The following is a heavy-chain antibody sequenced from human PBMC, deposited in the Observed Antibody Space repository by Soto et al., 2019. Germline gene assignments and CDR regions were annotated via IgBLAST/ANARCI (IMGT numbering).Heavy chain of an antibody. CDR3: ARGGSGGAMDV. CDR2: IWDDGSNK. J-gene: IGHJ6*01. Sequence: QVQLVESGGGVVQPGRSLRLSCAASGFIFSSFGMHWVRQAPGNGLEGVAGIWDDGSNKYYAGSVKGRFPISRDNCKNTQYLQINGRRAEDTGVCYWARGGSGGAMDVWGPGTTVTVSS. D-gene: IGHD3-10*01. CDR1: GFIFSSFG. V-gene: IGHV3-33*03.